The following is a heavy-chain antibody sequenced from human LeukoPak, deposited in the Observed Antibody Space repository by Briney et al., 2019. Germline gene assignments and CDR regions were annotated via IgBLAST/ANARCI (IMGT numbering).Heavy chain of an antibody. J-gene: IGHJ4*02. CDR2: INHSGST. CDR3: ARDLAGFDY. CDR1: GGSFSGYY. V-gene: IGHV4-34*01. D-gene: IGHD6-25*01. Sequence: SETLSLTCAVYGGSFSGYYWSWIRQPPGKGLEWIGEINHSGSTNYNPSLKSRVTISVDTSKNQFSLKLSSVTAADTAVYHCARDLAGFDYWGQGTLVTVSS.